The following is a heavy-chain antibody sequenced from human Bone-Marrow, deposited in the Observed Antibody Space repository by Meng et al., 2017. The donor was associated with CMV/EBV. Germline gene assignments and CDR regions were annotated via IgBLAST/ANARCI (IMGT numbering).Heavy chain of an antibody. V-gene: IGHV3-23*01. CDR2: ISGSGGST. J-gene: IGHJ4*02. D-gene: IGHD6-13*01. CDR3: AKDADLAAAGTSHGYFDY. Sequence: GGSLRLSCAASGFTFSSYAMSWVRQAPGKGLEWVSAISGSGGSTYYADSVKGRFTISRDNSKNTLYLQMNSLRAEDTAVYYCAKDADLAAAGTSHGYFDYWGQGTLATFSS. CDR1: GFTFSSYA.